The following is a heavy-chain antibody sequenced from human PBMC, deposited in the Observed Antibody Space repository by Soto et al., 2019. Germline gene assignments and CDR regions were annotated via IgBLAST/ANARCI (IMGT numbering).Heavy chain of an antibody. CDR1: GLTVSSNY. J-gene: IGHJ3*02. V-gene: IGHV3-53*02. CDR3: ARDRPGDEGDGFDI. CDR2: LYSGGST. D-gene: IGHD3-10*01. Sequence: EVQLVETGGGLIQPGGSLRLSCAASGLTVSSNYMNWVRQAPGKGLEWVSVLYSGGSTHYAGSVKGRFIIARDNAKNTLYLQMNSLIVEDTAVYYCARDRPGDEGDGFDIWCNGTIVTVSS.